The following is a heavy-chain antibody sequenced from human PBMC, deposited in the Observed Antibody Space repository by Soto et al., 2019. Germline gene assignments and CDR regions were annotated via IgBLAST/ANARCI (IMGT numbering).Heavy chain of an antibody. CDR1: GGSISSGGYY. CDR3: ARVSSSSLPDNWFDP. Sequence: SETLSLTCTVSGGSISSGGYYWSWIRQHPGKGLEWIGYIYYSGSTYYNPSLKSRVTISVDTSKNQFSLKLSSVTAADTAVYYCARVSSSSLPDNWFDPWGQGTLVTSPQ. V-gene: IGHV4-31*03. CDR2: IYYSGST. J-gene: IGHJ5*02. D-gene: IGHD6-6*01.